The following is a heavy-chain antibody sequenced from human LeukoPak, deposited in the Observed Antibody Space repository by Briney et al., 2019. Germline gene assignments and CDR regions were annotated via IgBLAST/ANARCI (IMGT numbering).Heavy chain of an antibody. Sequence: TGGSLRLSCAASGFTFSTYWMSWVRQAPGKGLEWVANMNQDGSEKYYVDSVKGRFTISRDNAKNSLYLQMNNLRPEDTAVYYCAKKGYYDGSGYYMYYFDHWGQGTLVTVSS. CDR3: AKKGYYDGSGYYMYYFDH. V-gene: IGHV3-7*03. CDR2: MNQDGSEK. CDR1: GFTFSTYW. D-gene: IGHD3-22*01. J-gene: IGHJ4*02.